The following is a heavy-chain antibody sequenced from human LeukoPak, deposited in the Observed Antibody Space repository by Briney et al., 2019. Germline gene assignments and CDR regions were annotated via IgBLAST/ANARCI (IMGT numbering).Heavy chain of an antibody. Sequence: ASVKVSCKTSGYSFSDYYMRWVRQAPGQGLEWMGWINPDSGGTSSAQKFQGRVTMTRDTSITTVYMEVSWLTSDDTAIYYCARADRLDGGPYLIGPWGQGTLVTVSS. CDR3: ARADRLDGGPYLIGP. J-gene: IGHJ5*02. CDR1: GYSFSDYY. CDR2: INPDSGGT. V-gene: IGHV1-2*02. D-gene: IGHD2-21*01.